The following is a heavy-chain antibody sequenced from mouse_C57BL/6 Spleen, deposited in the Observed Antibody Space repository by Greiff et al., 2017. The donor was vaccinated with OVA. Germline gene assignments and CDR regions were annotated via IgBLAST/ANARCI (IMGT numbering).Heavy chain of an antibody. Sequence: VQLQQSGPELVKPGASVKIPCKASGYTFTDYNMDWVKQSPGKSLEWIGDINPNNGGTISNQKFKGKATLTVDKSSSTAYMELRSLTSEDTAVYYCARNYYGSSGYFDVWGTGTTVTVSA. D-gene: IGHD1-1*01. CDR1: GYTFTDYN. CDR3: ARNYYGSSGYFDV. J-gene: IGHJ1*03. CDR2: INPNNGGT. V-gene: IGHV1-18*01.